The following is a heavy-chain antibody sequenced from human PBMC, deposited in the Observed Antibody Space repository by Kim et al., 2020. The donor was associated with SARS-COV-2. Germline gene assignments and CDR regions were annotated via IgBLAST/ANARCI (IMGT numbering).Heavy chain of an antibody. D-gene: IGHD4-17*01. J-gene: IGHJ4*02. Sequence: YYADSVKGRFSISRDSSKSTLYLQMNSLRAEDTAVYYCAKAGGDYGYFDYWGQGTLVTVSS. V-gene: IGHV3-30*02. CDR3: AKAGGDYGYFDY.